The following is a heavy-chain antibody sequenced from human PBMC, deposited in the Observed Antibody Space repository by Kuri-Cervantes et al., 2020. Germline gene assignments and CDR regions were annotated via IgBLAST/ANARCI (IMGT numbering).Heavy chain of an antibody. Sequence: GESLKISCAASGFTFSNAWMSWVRQAPGKGLEWVSGINWNGGSTGYADSVKGRFTISRDNAKNSLYLQMNSLRAEDTALYHCARLYYYDSVSNYWGQGTLVTVSS. CDR2: INWNGGST. J-gene: IGHJ4*02. CDR1: GFTFSNAW. CDR3: ARLYYYDSVSNY. D-gene: IGHD3-22*01. V-gene: IGHV3-20*01.